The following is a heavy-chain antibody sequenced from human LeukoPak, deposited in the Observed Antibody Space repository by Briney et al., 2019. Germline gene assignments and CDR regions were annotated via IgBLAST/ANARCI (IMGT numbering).Heavy chain of an antibody. D-gene: IGHD6-13*01. CDR2: ISYDGSNK. Sequence: GGSLRLSCAASGFTFSSYGMHWVRQALGRGLDWVAVISYDGSNKYYADSVKGRFTISRDNSKNTLYLQMNSLRAEDTAVYYCAKGGIAAAAPDYWGQGTLVTVSS. CDR1: GFTFSSYG. V-gene: IGHV3-30*18. J-gene: IGHJ4*02. CDR3: AKGGIAAAAPDY.